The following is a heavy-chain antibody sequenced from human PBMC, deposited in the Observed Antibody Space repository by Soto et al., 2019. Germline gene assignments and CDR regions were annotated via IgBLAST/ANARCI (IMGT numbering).Heavy chain of an antibody. Sequence: QVQLVQSGAEVKKPGSSVKVSCKASGGTFSSYAITWVRQAPGQGLEWMGGIIPIFGTANYAQKFQARFTITADESANTAYMELSSQRSEDTAVYYCARDRGPGSGYYPYWFDPWGKGTLVTVSS. CDR1: GGTFSSYA. J-gene: IGHJ5*02. CDR3: ARDRGPGSGYYPYWFDP. V-gene: IGHV1-69*12. CDR2: IIPIFGTA. D-gene: IGHD3-22*01.